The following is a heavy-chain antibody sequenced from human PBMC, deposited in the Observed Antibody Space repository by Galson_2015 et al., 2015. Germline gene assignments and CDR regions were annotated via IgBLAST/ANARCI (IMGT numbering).Heavy chain of an antibody. CDR1: GGSISSYS. D-gene: IGHD1-7*01. V-gene: IGHV4-59*01. Sequence: SETLSLTCTVSGGSISSYSWSWIRQPPGKGLEWIGYIYYSGSTNYNPSLKSRVTISVDTSKNQFSLKLSSVTAADTAVYYCARLKYNWNYDHYAFDIWGQGTMSPSLQ. CDR2: IYYSGST. J-gene: IGHJ3*02. CDR3: ARLKYNWNYDHYAFDI.